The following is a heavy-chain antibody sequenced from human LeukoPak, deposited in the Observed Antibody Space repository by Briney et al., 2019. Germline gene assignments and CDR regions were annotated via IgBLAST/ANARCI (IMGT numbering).Heavy chain of an antibody. D-gene: IGHD6-13*01. J-gene: IGHJ5*02. CDR2: INHSGST. CDR3: AREAAAGSVWFDP. V-gene: IGHV4-34*01. Sequence: PSETLSLTCAVYGGSFSGCYWSWIRQPPGKGLEWIGEINHSGSTNYNPSLKSRVTISVDTSKNQFSLKLSSVTAADTAVYYCAREAAAGSVWFDPWGQGTLVTVSS. CDR1: GGSFSGCY.